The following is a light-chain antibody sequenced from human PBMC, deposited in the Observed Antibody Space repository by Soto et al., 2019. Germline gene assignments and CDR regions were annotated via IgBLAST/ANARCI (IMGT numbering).Light chain of an antibody. CDR1: SSDVGGYNY. CDR2: EVS. J-gene: IGLJ1*01. Sequence: SVLPQPPSASVSRGQSVTISCTRTSSDVGGYNYVSWYQQHPGKAPKLMIYEVSKRPSGVPDRFSGSKSGNTASLTVSGLQAEDEADYYCSSYGGNNNYVFGTGTKVTVL. V-gene: IGLV2-8*01. CDR3: SSYGGNNNYV.